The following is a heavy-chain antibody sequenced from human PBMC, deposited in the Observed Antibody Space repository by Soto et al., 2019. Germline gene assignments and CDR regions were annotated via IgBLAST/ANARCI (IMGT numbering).Heavy chain of an antibody. Sequence: EVQVVESGGGLAQPGGSLRLSCAASGFTFSSYGMTWVRQAPGKGLEWVSSISGSGDRTYYAASVKGRFTISRDNSKNTLYLQMNSLRAEDTAVYYCARRFDWFDPWGQGTLVTVSS. D-gene: IGHD3-3*01. CDR3: ARRFDWFDP. V-gene: IGHV3-23*04. CDR1: GFTFSSYG. CDR2: ISGSGDRT. J-gene: IGHJ5*02.